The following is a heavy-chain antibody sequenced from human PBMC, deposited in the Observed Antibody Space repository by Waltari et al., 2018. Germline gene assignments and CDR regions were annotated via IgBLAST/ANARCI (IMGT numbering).Heavy chain of an antibody. Sequence: EVLLLESGGGLVQPGGSLRLSCAASGFTFDNYAMTWVRLAPGKGLEWVSSISGRGGSTYYADSVKGRFTISRENSNYTLFLNMNNLRADDTALYYCAKDLEVVYGNDAFDVWGQGTMVTVSS. CDR3: AKDLEVVYGNDAFDV. CDR2: ISGRGGST. D-gene: IGHD2-8*02. CDR1: GFTFDNYA. J-gene: IGHJ3*01. V-gene: IGHV3-23*01.